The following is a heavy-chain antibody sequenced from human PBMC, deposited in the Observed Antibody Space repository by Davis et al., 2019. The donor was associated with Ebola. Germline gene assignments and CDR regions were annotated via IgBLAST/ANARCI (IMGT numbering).Heavy chain of an antibody. V-gene: IGHV3-11*01. D-gene: IGHD3-10*01. Sequence: GESLKISCAAFEFNFNAEYMSWIRQAPGKGLEWVSYISDSGASIQYTDSVMGRLPISRDNAGSSLFLQMNSLGADDTAVYYCARARGAGPGGHFDIWGQGTQVTVSS. CDR3: ARARGAGPGGHFDI. CDR2: ISDSGASI. J-gene: IGHJ4*02. CDR1: EFNFNAEY.